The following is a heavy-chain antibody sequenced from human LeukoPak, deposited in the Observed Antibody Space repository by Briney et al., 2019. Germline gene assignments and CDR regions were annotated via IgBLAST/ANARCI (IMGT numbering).Heavy chain of an antibody. Sequence: GGSLRLSCAASGFTVSINYMSWVRQAPGKGLEWVSVIYSGGSAYYADSVKGRFTISRDNSKNTLYLQMNSLRAEDTAVYYCARDRPSYSSGSKNAFDIWGQGTMVTVSS. J-gene: IGHJ3*02. CDR1: GFTVSINY. CDR2: IYSGGSA. D-gene: IGHD6-19*01. CDR3: ARDRPSYSSGSKNAFDI. V-gene: IGHV3-53*01.